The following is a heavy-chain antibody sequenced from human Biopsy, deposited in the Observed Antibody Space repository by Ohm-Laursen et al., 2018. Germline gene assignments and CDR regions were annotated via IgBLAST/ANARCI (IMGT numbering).Heavy chain of an antibody. V-gene: IGHV3-9*01. Sequence: SLRLSCSASGFTFDDYALHWVRQAPGKGPEWVSGISWNSGNIGYADSVKGRFTISRDNAKNSVYLQMNSLRAEDTAFYYCAKDLASGSGYYWYFDFWGRGTLVTVSS. CDR1: GFTFDDYA. D-gene: IGHD3-22*01. J-gene: IGHJ2*01. CDR3: AKDLASGSGYYWYFDF. CDR2: ISWNSGNI.